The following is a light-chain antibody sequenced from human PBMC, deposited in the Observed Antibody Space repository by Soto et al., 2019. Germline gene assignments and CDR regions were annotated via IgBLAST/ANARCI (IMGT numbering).Light chain of an antibody. J-gene: IGLJ1*01. CDR1: NSDVGGYNY. Sequence: QSALTQPASVSGSPGQSITIFCTGTNSDVGGYNYVSWYHQHPGKAPKLIIYGVTNRPSGVSDRFSGSKSGYTASLTISGLRAEDEADYYCSSYTNTGAPVFGTGTKVTV. CDR2: GVT. CDR3: SSYTNTGAPV. V-gene: IGLV2-14*01.